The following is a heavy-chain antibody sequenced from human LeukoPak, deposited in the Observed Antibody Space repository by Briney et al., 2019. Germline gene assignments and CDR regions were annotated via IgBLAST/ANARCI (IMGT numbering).Heavy chain of an antibody. CDR3: ARVPRGVRRAFDI. CDR2: INHSGST. CDR1: GGSFSGYY. Sequence: SETLSLTCAVYGGSFSGYYWSWIRQPPGKGLEWIGEINHSGSTNYNPSLKSRVTISVDTSKNQCSLKLSSVTAADTAVYYCARVPRGVRRAFDIWGQGTMVTVSS. J-gene: IGHJ3*02. V-gene: IGHV4-34*01. D-gene: IGHD2-8*01.